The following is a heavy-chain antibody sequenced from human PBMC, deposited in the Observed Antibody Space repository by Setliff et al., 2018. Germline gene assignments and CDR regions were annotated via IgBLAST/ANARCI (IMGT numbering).Heavy chain of an antibody. Sequence: GESLKISCKASGYIFTGDYVHWVRQAPGQGLEWMGWINPNSGGTNYAQKFQGRVTMTGDTISTAYMELSRLRSDDTAVYYCARDLALEDEYYYDSTGYYPRGLGYWGQGTLVTVSS. CDR1: GYIFTGDY. CDR3: ARDLALEDEYYYDSTGYYPRGLGY. CDR2: INPNSGGT. J-gene: IGHJ4*02. V-gene: IGHV1-2*02. D-gene: IGHD3-22*01.